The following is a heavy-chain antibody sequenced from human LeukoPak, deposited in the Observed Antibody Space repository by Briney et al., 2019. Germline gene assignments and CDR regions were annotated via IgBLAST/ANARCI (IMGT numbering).Heavy chain of an antibody. CDR3: ARDRLLDDAFDY. J-gene: IGHJ4*02. Sequence: PGGSLRLSCAASGFTFSSYSMNWVRQAPGKGLEWVSSISSSSSYIYYADSVKGRFTISRDNAKNSLYLQMNSLRAEDTAVYYCARDRLLDDAFDYWGQGTLVTVSS. CDR2: ISSSSSYI. CDR1: GFTFSSYS. V-gene: IGHV3-21*01. D-gene: IGHD3-3*01.